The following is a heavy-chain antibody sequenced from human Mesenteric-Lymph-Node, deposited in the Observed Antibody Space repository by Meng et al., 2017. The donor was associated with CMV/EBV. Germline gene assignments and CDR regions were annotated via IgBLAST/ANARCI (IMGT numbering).Heavy chain of an antibody. Sequence: GSLRLSCTVSGGSISSYYWSWIRQPPGKGLEWIGYIYYSGSTNYNPSLKSRVTISVDTSKNQFSLKLSSVTAADTAVYYCARGGDYYDFWSGWIPFDYWGQGTLVTVSS. CDR1: GGSISSYY. V-gene: IGHV4-59*01. D-gene: IGHD3-3*01. J-gene: IGHJ4*02. CDR3: ARGGDYYDFWSGWIPFDY. CDR2: IYYSGST.